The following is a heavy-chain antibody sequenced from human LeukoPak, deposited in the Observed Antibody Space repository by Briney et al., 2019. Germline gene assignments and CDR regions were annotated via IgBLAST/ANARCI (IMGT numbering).Heavy chain of an antibody. CDR3: ARDLGSGYYPPHFDY. D-gene: IGHD3-22*01. J-gene: IGHJ4*02. Sequence: GGSLRLSCAVSGFTFSDYYMSWIRQAPGKGLECVSYISSSGTTRYYVDSVKGRFTISRDNAKNSLYLQMNSLRAEDTAVYYCARDLGSGYYPPHFDYWGQGTLVTVSS. CDR1: GFTFSDYY. CDR2: ISSSGTTR. V-gene: IGHV3-11*01.